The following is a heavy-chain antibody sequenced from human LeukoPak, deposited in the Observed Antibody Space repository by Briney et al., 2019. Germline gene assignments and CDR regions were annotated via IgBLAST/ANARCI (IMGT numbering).Heavy chain of an antibody. CDR2: IRFDGTSK. J-gene: IGHJ6*03. V-gene: IGHV3-30*02. D-gene: IGHD1-26*01. Sequence: GGSLRLSCATSGFTFSNYGMHWVRQAPGKGLEWVAFIRFDGTSKFYADSVKGRFTIFRDDSKNTLYLQMNSLRPEDTAIYYCAKDFAVGATYYYYMDVWSKRTTVTVSS. CDR1: GFTFSNYG. CDR3: AKDFAVGATYYYYMDV.